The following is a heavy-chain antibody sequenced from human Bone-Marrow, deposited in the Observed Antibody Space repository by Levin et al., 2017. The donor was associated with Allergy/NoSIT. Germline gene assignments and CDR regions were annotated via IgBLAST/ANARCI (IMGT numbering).Heavy chain of an antibody. CDR2: ISYDGSNK. CDR3: ARVDFWSGYYYYFDY. D-gene: IGHD3-3*01. CDR1: GFTFSSYA. V-gene: IGHV3-30-3*01. Sequence: SCAASGFTFSSYAMHWVRQAPGKGLEWVAVISYDGSNKYYADSVKGRFTISRDNSKNTLYLQMNSLRAEDTAVYYCARVDFWSGYYYYFDYWGQGTLVTVSS. J-gene: IGHJ4*02.